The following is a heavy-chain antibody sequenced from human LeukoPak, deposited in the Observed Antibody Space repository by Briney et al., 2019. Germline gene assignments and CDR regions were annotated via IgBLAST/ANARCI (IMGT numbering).Heavy chain of an antibody. CDR3: ARVAAGDYYYYYYMDV. V-gene: IGHV4-59*01. D-gene: IGHD6-25*01. J-gene: IGHJ6*03. CDR2: IYYSGST. Sequence: SETLSLTCTVSGGSISSYYWGWIRQPPGKGLEWIGYIYYSGSTNYNPSLKSRVTISVDTSKNQFSLKLSSVTAADTAVYYCARVAAGDYYYYYYMDVWGKGTTVTVSS. CDR1: GGSISSYY.